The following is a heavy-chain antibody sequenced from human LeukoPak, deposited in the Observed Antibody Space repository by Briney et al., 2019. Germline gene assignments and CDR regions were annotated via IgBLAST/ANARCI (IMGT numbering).Heavy chain of an antibody. D-gene: IGHD6-13*01. Sequence: GASVKVSCKASGYTFTSYYMHWVRQAPGQGLEWMGIINPSGGSTSYAQKFQGRVTMTRDTSTSTVYMELSSLRSEDTAAYYCATEEAAAGYFDYWGQGTLVTVSS. CDR1: GYTFTSYY. J-gene: IGHJ4*02. V-gene: IGHV1-46*01. CDR2: INPSGGST. CDR3: ATEEAAAGYFDY.